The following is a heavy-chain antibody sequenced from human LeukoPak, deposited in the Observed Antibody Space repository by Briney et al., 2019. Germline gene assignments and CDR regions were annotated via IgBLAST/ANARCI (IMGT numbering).Heavy chain of an antibody. J-gene: IGHJ4*02. Sequence: PGGSLRLSCAASGFTFSSHWMHWVRQAPEKGLVGVAHINADGSGTYYAASVRGRFTISRDNAENKLFLQMNNVRAEDTAVYYCARALKSDAAYWGQGTLVTVSS. CDR3: ARALKSDAAY. V-gene: IGHV3-74*01. CDR1: GFTFSSHW. CDR2: INADGSGT.